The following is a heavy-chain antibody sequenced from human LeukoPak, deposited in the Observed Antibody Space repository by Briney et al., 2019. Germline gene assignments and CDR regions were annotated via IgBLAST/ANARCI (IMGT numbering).Heavy chain of an antibody. CDR2: IIPIFGTA. V-gene: IGHV1-69*05. J-gene: IGHJ6*03. CDR3: ALPYDDFWSGYSSMDV. Sequence: ASVKVSCKASGYTFTSYGISWVRQAPGQGLEWMGRIIPIFGTANYAQKFQGRATITTDESTSTAYMELSSLRSEDTAVYYCALPYDDFWSGYSSMDVWGKGTTVTVSS. CDR1: GYTFTSYG. D-gene: IGHD3-3*01.